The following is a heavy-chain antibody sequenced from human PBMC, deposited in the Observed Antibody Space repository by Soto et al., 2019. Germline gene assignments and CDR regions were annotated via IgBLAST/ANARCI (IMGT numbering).Heavy chain of an antibody. CDR1: GFTFSSYA. V-gene: IGHV3-23*01. CDR2: ISGSGGST. CDR3: AKDRPGHIVVVTAIFRHPLDY. Sequence: PGGSLRLSCAASGFTFSSYAMSWVRQAPGKGLEWVSAISGSGGSTYYADSVKGRFTISRDNSKNTLYLQMNSLRAEDTAVYYCAKDRPGHIVVVTAIFRHPLDYWGQGTLVTVSS. D-gene: IGHD2-21*02. J-gene: IGHJ4*02.